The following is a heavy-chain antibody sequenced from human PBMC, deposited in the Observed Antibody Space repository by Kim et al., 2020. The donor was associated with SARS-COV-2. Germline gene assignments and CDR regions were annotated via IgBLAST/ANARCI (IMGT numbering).Heavy chain of an antibody. CDR2: IRAEAYGGTA. V-gene: IGHV3-49*04. Sequence: GGSLRLSCRTSGFTFADYSMSWVRQAPGKGLEWIGFIRAEAYGGTAQYAPSVKGRVNISRNDSANIAYLQLDDVRPDDTALYFCTRQSVLYNYGDYWGQG. CDR3: TRQSVLYNYGDY. J-gene: IGHJ4*02. CDR1: GFTFADYS. D-gene: IGHD3-16*01.